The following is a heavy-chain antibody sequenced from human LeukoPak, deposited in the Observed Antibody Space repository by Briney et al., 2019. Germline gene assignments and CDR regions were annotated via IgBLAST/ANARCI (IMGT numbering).Heavy chain of an antibody. CDR2: ISDTYGTT. V-gene: IGHV3-23*01. CDR3: VRHDSFIPF. D-gene: IGHD3-16*02. CDR1: GFTFTSYA. Sequence: SGGSLRLSCAASGFTFTSYAMTWVRQAPGKGLEWVSSISDTYGTTYYTDSVKGRCTISRDNSKNTVYLQLNNLRAEDTAIYFCVRHDSFIPFWGQGTLVTVSS. J-gene: IGHJ4*02.